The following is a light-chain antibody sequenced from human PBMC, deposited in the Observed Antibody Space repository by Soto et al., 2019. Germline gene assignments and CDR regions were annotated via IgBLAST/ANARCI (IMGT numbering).Light chain of an antibody. CDR3: QQSYNTPYT. CDR2: AAS. J-gene: IGKJ2*01. CDR1: QSITSY. V-gene: IGKV1-39*01. Sequence: DIQMTQSPSSLSASVGDRVTITCRASQSITSYLNWYQQKPGKAPKLLIYAASIYQSRVPSMFSRTVSTTHFTLTITSLQPKDFATYYCQQSYNTPYTFHHPTKLEIK.